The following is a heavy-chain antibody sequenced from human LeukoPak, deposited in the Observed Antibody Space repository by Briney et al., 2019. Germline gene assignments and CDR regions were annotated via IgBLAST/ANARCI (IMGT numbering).Heavy chain of an antibody. V-gene: IGHV1-46*01. Sequence: GASVKVSCKASGYTFTNYFIHWVRQAPGQGLEWMGMIIPTGGSPIYAQNFQGRVTMTRDMSTNTVYMELSSLKSEDTAVYFCARESVRHHDSSGYPEAAFDIWGQGTMVTVSS. CDR2: IIPTGGSP. CDR3: ARESVRHHDSSGYPEAAFDI. CDR1: GYTFTNYF. J-gene: IGHJ3*02. D-gene: IGHD3-22*01.